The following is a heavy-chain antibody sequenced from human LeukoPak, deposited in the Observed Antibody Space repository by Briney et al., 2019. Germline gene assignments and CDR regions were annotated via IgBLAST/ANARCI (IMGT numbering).Heavy chain of an antibody. J-gene: IGHJ5*02. Sequence: GGSLRLSCAASGFTFSSYAMSWVRQAPGRGLEWVSGVTDSGGSTFYADSVKGRFTISRDNAKHSLYLQMNSLRDEDTAVYYCAVEGYCSGGACYTNWFVPWGQGTLVTVSS. CDR1: GFTFSSYA. V-gene: IGHV3-23*01. CDR2: VTDSGGST. CDR3: AVEGYCSGGACYTNWFVP. D-gene: IGHD2-15*01.